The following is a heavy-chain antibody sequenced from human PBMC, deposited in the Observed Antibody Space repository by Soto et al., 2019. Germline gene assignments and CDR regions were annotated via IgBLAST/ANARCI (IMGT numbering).Heavy chain of an antibody. CDR1: GYTFTNYV. J-gene: IGHJ3*01. CDR2: ISAYNGKT. V-gene: IGHV1-18*04. D-gene: IGHD1-7*01. Sequence: QVQLVQSGTEVKTHGASVKVSCHESGYTFTNYVLNWGRQAPGQGLEWMAWISAYNGKTHHAPFVKDRSTMTKHPSTRTAYMELTSLRSDATAVYYCARGGLNYVPCPCDLWGQGTMVTVSS. CDR3: ARGGLNYVPCPCDL.